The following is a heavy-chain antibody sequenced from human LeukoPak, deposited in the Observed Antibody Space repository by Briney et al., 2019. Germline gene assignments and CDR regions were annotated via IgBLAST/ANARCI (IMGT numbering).Heavy chain of an antibody. V-gene: IGHV4-59*01. CDR2: IYYSGST. Sequence: PSETLSLTCTVSGGSISNYYWSWIRQPPGKGLEWIGYIYYSGSTNYKPSLKSRVTISVDTSKNQFSLKLSSVTAADTAVYYCARLINNEFDYWGQGTLVTVSS. CDR3: ARLINNEFDY. J-gene: IGHJ4*02. D-gene: IGHD1/OR15-1a*01. CDR1: GGSISNYY.